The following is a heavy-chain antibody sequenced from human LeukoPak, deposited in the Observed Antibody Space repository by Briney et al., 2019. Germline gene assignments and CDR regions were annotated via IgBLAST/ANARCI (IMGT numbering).Heavy chain of an antibody. CDR1: GYTFSSCG. D-gene: IGHD3-9*01. CDR2: RCYDRSNK. V-gene: IGHV3-33*08. Sequence: GGTLRLSCAVSGYTFSSCGKHGVRQAPPKGRVGGAVRCYDRSNKYYADSLKRRFTISRDNSKNTLYLQMNSVTAADTAVYYWARDKRYFDWLALDYWGRGPLVTVSS. CDR3: ARDKRYFDWLALDY. J-gene: IGHJ4*02.